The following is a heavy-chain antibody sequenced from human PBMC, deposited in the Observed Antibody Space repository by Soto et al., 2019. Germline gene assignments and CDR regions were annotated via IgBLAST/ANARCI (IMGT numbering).Heavy chain of an antibody. J-gene: IGHJ4*02. CDR3: ARDLTTVTKSPAY. CDR1: GYTFTSYG. D-gene: IGHD4-17*01. Sequence: QVQLVQSGAEVKKPGASVKVSCKASGYTFTSYGISRVRQAPGQGLKWMGWLSAYNGNTNYAQKLQGRVTMTTDPSTSTAYMELRSLRSDATAVYSCARDLTTVTKSPAYWGQGNLVTVSS. CDR2: LSAYNGNT. V-gene: IGHV1-18*04.